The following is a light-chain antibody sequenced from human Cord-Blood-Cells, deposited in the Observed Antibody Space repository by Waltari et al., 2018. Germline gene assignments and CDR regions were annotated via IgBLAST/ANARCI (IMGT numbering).Light chain of an antibody. CDR3: LQDYTTPYT. CDR1: QGISNG. V-gene: IGKV1-6*02. CDR2: APS. J-gene: IGKJ2*01. Sequence: IQLTQSPSSLSASVGDRVTITCRASQGISNGLGWYQQKPGQATTLLIYAPSSLQSGDPSRFSGSGSGTYLTLTISSLQPEDVSTYYCLQDYTTPYTFGQGTKLEIK.